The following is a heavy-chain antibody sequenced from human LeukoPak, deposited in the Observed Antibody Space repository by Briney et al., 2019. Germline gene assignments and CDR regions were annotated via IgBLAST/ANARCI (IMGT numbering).Heavy chain of an antibody. CDR1: GFTFSDYY. Sequence: AGGSLRLSCAASGFTFSDYYMSWIRQAPGKGLEWVSYISSSGSTIYYADSVKGRFTISRDNAKNSLFLQMNSLRAEDTAVYYCARDKIVGATYSDYWGQGTLVTVSS. V-gene: IGHV3-11*04. D-gene: IGHD1-26*01. CDR3: ARDKIVGATYSDY. CDR2: ISSSGSTI. J-gene: IGHJ4*02.